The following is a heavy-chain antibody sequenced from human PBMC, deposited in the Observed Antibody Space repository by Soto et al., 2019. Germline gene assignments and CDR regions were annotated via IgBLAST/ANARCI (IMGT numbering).Heavy chain of an antibody. V-gene: IGHV3-30*18. Sequence: QVQLVESGGGVVQPGRSLRLSCAASGFTFSSYGMHWVRQAPGKGLEWVAVISYDGSNKYYADSVKGRFTISRDNSKNTLYLQMNSLRAEDTAVYYCAKDRVSGFIAAPFDYWGQGTLVTVSS. CDR1: GFTFSSYG. J-gene: IGHJ4*02. CDR2: ISYDGSNK. D-gene: IGHD3-3*01. CDR3: AKDRVSGFIAAPFDY.